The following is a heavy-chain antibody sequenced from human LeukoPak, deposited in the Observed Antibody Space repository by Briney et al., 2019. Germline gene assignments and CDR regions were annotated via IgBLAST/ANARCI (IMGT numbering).Heavy chain of an antibody. J-gene: IGHJ4*02. CDR2: INAGNGNT. D-gene: IGHD6-19*01. CDR1: GYTFTSYA. CDR3: ASPHSSGWYYFDY. Sequence: ASVKVSCKASGYTFTSYAMHWVRQAPGQRLEWMGWINAGNGNTKYSQKFQGRVTITRDTSTSSAYMELSSLRSDDTAVYYCASPHSSGWYYFDYWGQGTLVTVSS. V-gene: IGHV1-3*01.